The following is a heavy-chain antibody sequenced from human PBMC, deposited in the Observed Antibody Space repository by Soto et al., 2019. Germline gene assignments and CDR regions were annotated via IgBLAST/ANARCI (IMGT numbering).Heavy chain of an antibody. D-gene: IGHD2-21*02. J-gene: IGHJ6*02. Sequence: LSLTCTVSGGSISSYYWSWIRQPPGKGLEWIGYIYNTGTTTYNPSFKSRVTISVDTSKNQFSLKLNSVTAADTAVYYCARDLWGYCGTDCYPLDVWGQGTTVTVSS. CDR2: IYNTGTT. CDR3: ARDLWGYCGTDCYPLDV. CDR1: GGSISSYY. V-gene: IGHV4-59*01.